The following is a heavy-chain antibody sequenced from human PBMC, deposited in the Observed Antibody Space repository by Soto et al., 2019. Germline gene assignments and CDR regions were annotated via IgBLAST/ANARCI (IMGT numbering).Heavy chain of an antibody. CDR1: GGSISNYY. CDR3: TREQSDGNYFDP. V-gene: IGHV4-59*01. D-gene: IGHD6-19*01. J-gene: IGHJ5*02. Sequence: SETLSLTCNVSGGSISNYYWTWVRQSPEKGLEWIGYMYYNGNINYNPSLKSRVTISIDTSKNQFSLTLKSVTAADTAVYYCTREQSDGNYFDPWGQGTLVTVSS. CDR2: MYYNGNI.